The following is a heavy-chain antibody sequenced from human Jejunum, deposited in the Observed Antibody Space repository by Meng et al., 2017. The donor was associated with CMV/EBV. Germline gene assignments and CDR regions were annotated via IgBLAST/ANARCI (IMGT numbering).Heavy chain of an antibody. V-gene: IGHV3-33*01. CDR1: RFTQNRYG. Sequence: RFTQNRYGRHWVRKFTGKGLEWVAVLWYEGSRKYFADSVQGRVSISRDDSKNTVYLQMNSLRAEDTAVYYCARDNDGSSHYSQFDYWGQGTLVTVSS. J-gene: IGHJ4*02. CDR2: LWYEGSRK. CDR3: ARDNDGSSHYSQFDY. D-gene: IGHD3-22*01.